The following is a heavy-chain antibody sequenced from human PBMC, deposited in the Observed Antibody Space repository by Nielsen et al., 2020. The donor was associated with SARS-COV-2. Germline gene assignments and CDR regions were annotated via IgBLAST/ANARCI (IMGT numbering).Heavy chain of an antibody. J-gene: IGHJ6*02. CDR2: INPSGGST. CDR3: ARLREELTIFGVVRWGMDV. Sequence: ASVKVSCKASGYTFTAYYIHWVRQAPGQGLEWMGIINPSGGSTTYAQKFQGRVTMTRDTSTSTVYMELSSLRSEDTAVYYCARLREELTIFGVVRWGMDVWGQGTTVTVSS. CDR1: GYTFTAYY. D-gene: IGHD3-3*01. V-gene: IGHV1-46*01.